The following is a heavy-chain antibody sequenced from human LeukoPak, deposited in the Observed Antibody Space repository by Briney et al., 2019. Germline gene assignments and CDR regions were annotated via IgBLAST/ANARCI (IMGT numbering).Heavy chain of an antibody. CDR1: GFTFDDYA. Sequence: GRSLRLSCAASGFTFDDYAMHWVRQAPGKGLEWVSGISWNSGSIGYADSVKGRFTISRDNAKNSLYLQMNSLRAEDTAVYYCARYYGSGSPPFDYWGQGTLVTVSS. D-gene: IGHD3-10*01. CDR3: ARYYGSGSPPFDY. J-gene: IGHJ4*02. CDR2: ISWNSGSI. V-gene: IGHV3-9*01.